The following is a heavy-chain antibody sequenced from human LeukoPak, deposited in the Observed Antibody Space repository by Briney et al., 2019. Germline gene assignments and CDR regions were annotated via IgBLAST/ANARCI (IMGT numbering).Heavy chain of an antibody. CDR1: GFILSNHW. Sequence: GSSLRLSCAASGFILSNHWMTWVRQAPGKGPEWVANVNKDGSEKYYVDSVKGRFTISRDNAKNSLYLQMNSLRAEDTAVYYCARENYDFWSGSIGLIDYWGQGTLVTVSS. J-gene: IGHJ4*02. V-gene: IGHV3-7*01. D-gene: IGHD3-3*01. CDR3: ARENYDFWSGSIGLIDY. CDR2: VNKDGSEK.